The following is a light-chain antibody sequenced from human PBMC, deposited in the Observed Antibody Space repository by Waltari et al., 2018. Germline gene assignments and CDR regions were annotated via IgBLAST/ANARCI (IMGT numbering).Light chain of an antibody. CDR1: QSISSNY. J-gene: IGKJ2*01. CDR3: QQYGGSPPMYT. CDR2: GAS. V-gene: IGKV3-20*01. Sequence: EIVLTQSPGTLSLSPAERATLSCRASQSISSNYLSWYQHKPGQAPRLLIYGASRRATGIPDRFSGSGSGTDFTLTISRLEPEDFAVYFCQQYGGSPPMYTFGQGTKLEIK.